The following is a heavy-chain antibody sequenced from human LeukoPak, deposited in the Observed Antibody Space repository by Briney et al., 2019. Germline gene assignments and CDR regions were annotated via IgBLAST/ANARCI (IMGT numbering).Heavy chain of an antibody. J-gene: IGHJ4*02. CDR2: ISGSDGST. Sequence: SGGSLRLSCTASGFTFSNYAMSWVRQAPGKGLEWVSTISGSDGSTYYADSVKGRFTISRDNSKNTLYLQMNSLRAEDTAVYYCAKDRSVVVVAATFDYWGQGTLVTVSS. CDR1: GFTFSNYA. V-gene: IGHV3-23*01. CDR3: AKDRSVVVVAATFDY. D-gene: IGHD2-15*01.